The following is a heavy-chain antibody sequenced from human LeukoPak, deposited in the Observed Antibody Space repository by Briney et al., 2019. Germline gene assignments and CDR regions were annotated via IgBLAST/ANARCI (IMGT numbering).Heavy chain of an antibody. D-gene: IGHD4-23*01. CDR2: IYYSGST. Sequence: SETLSLTCTVSGGSISSYYWSWIRQPPGKGLEWIGYIYYSGSTNYNPSLKSRVTISVDTSKNQFSLKLSSATAADTAVYYCARSRQDYGGNSAPYFDYWGQGTLVTVSS. CDR3: ARSRQDYGGNSAPYFDY. J-gene: IGHJ4*02. CDR1: GGSISSYY. V-gene: IGHV4-59*01.